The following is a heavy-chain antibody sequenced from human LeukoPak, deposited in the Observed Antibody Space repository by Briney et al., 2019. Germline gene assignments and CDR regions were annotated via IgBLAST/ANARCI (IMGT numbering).Heavy chain of an antibody. CDR3: TRTTVTRANWFGP. J-gene: IGHJ5*02. Sequence: AGGSLKLSCAASGFTFSGSAMHWVRQASGKGLEWVGRIRTKGKSYATEYAASVKGRFIISRDDLKNTAYLQMNSLKIEDTAVYYFTRTTVTRANWFGPWAREPWSPSPQ. CDR1: GFTFSGSA. D-gene: IGHD4-17*01. V-gene: IGHV3-73*01. CDR2: IRTKGKSYAT.